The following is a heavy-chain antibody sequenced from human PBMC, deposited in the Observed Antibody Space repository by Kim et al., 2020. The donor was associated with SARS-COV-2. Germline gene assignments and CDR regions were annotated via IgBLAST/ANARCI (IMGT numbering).Heavy chain of an antibody. CDR1: GFTFEDYG. J-gene: IGHJ4*02. V-gene: IGHV3-20*04. CDR3: VGGYVGGPFCL. CDR2: INRSSDST. Sequence: GGSLRLSCEASGFTFEDYGMSWVRQAPGKGLEWVSGINRSSDSTASVYSVKGRFTISRDYANTSLYLQMHRLSADDTAFYYCVGGYVGGPFCLWGQGIRV. D-gene: IGHD3-10*01.